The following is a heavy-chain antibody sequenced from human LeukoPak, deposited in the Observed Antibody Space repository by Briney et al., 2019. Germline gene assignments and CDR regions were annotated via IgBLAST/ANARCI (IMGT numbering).Heavy chain of an antibody. CDR2: INPSGGST. V-gene: IGHV1-46*01. CDR3: ASGALRLNGDYPRGHYYYMDV. Sequence: ASVKVSCKASGYTFTSYYMHWVRQAPGQGLEWMGIINPSGGSTSYAQKFQGRGTMTRDMSTSTVYMELSSLRSEDTAVYYCASGALRLNGDYPRGHYYYMDVWGKGTTVTVSS. J-gene: IGHJ6*03. CDR1: GYTFTSYY. D-gene: IGHD4-17*01.